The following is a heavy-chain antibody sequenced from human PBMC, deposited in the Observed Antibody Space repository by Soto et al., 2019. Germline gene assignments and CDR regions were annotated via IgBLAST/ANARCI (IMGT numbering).Heavy chain of an antibody. CDR2: ISAYNGNT. V-gene: IGHV1-18*01. CDR1: GYTFTSYG. Sequence: GVSVKVSCKASGYTFTSYGISWVRQAPGQGLEWMGWISAYNGNTNYAQKLQGRVTMTTDTSTSTAYMELRSLRSDDTAVYYCARGEGRNYYDSSGYYSDAFDIWGQGTMVTVSS. CDR3: ARGEGRNYYDSSGYYSDAFDI. J-gene: IGHJ3*02. D-gene: IGHD3-22*01.